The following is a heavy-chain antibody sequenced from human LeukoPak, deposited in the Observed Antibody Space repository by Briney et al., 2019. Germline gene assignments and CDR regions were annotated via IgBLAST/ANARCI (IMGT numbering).Heavy chain of an antibody. CDR1: GGSISSRPYY. J-gene: IGHJ6*03. CDR2: ISYSGTT. D-gene: IGHD6-13*01. Sequence: PSETLSLTCTVSGGSISSRPYYWGWVRQPPGKGLEWIGTISYSGTTYYSPSLKSRVTIPLDTSKNQFSLKLSSVTAADTAIYYCARGSYSSSWYPGWNYYYYMDVWGKGTTVTVSS. V-gene: IGHV4-39*07. CDR3: ARGSYSSSWYPGWNYYYYMDV.